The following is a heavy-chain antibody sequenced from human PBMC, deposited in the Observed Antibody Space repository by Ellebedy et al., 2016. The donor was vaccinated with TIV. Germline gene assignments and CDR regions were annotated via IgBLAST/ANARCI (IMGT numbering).Heavy chain of an antibody. Sequence: MPSETLSLTCNVSGGSIDISTYYWAWIRQPPGKGLEWIGSIYYSGTTYYNPSLKSRVTISADTSKKQFSLNLSSVTAADTAVYYCARRRAHRPNDYWGQGILVTVSS. CDR2: IYYSGTT. J-gene: IGHJ4*02. CDR3: ARRRAHRPNDY. D-gene: IGHD3-10*01. V-gene: IGHV4-39*01. CDR1: GGSIDISTYY.